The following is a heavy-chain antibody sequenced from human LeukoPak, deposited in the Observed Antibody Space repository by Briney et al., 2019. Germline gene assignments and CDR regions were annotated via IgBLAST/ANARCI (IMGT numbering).Heavy chain of an antibody. D-gene: IGHD5-18*01. Sequence: GGSLRLSCAASGFTFSSYWMSWVRQAPGKGLERVANIKQDGSEKYYVDSVKGRFTISRDNAKNSLYLQMNSLRAEDTAVYYCAREGYSRLYYFDYWGQGTLVTVSS. CDR2: IKQDGSEK. CDR3: AREGYSRLYYFDY. J-gene: IGHJ4*02. V-gene: IGHV3-7*01. CDR1: GFTFSSYW.